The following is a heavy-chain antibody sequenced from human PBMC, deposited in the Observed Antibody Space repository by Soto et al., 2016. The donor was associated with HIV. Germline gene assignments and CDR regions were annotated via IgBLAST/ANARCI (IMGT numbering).Heavy chain of an antibody. CDR3: ARDTARTMISGRFGRR. V-gene: IGHV4-34*01. J-gene: IGHJ6*02. Sequence: QVQLQQRGAGLLKPSETLSLTCGVYGGSFSGNFWTWIRQPPGKGLEWIGEISQSGSTKYNPSLKSRVTISVDTSKNQFSLKLNSVTAADTAKYYCARDTARTMISGRFGRRGGQGTAVTGLL. CDR2: ISQSGST. D-gene: IGHD1-1*01. CDR1: GGSFSGNF.